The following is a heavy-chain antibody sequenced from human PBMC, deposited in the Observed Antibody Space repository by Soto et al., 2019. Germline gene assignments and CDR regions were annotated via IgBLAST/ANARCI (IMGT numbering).Heavy chain of an antibody. D-gene: IGHD6-19*01. CDR1: GFTFSDHY. J-gene: IGHJ4*02. V-gene: IGHV3-72*01. CDR2: SRNKANRYTT. CDR3: ARRFFNNGWYFDY. Sequence: VGSLRLSCAASGFTFSDHYIDWVRQAPGKGLEWVGRSRNKANRYTTEYAASVKGRFTVSRDDSENSLYLQMNSLETEDTAVYYCARRFFNNGWYFDYWGQGTLVTVSS.